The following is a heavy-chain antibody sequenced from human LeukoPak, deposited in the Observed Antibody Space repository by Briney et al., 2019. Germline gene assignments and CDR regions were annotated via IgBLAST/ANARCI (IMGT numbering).Heavy chain of an antibody. CDR3: ARLLVVTEGSAFDI. D-gene: IGHD2-21*02. CDR2: IYYSGST. V-gene: IGHV4-59*08. Sequence: ASETLSLTCTVSGGSISSYYWSWIRQPPGKGLEWIGYIYYSGSTNYNPSLKSRVTISVDTSKNQFSLKLSSVTAADTAVYYCARLLVVTEGSAFDIWGQGTMVTVSS. CDR1: GGSISSYY. J-gene: IGHJ3*02.